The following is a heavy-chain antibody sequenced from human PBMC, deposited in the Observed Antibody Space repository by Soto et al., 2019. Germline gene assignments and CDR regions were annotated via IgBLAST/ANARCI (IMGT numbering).Heavy chain of an antibody. CDR1: GFTFDDHG. Sequence: EVDLVESGGGLAQPGRSLRLSCVASGFTFDDHGMHWVRQIPGRGLEWVSGISWNSGSIGYAESVKGRFTIFRDNAKNFLYLEMNSLRQEDTALYYYVRDTSSGWHLKDHWGQGVQVSVSS. V-gene: IGHV3-9*01. J-gene: IGHJ4*02. CDR2: ISWNSGSI. D-gene: IGHD3-9*01. CDR3: VRDTSSGWHLKDH.